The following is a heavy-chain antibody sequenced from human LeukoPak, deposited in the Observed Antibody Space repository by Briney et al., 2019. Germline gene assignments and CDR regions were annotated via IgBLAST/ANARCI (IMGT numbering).Heavy chain of an antibody. V-gene: IGHV1-2*02. CDR3: AKEGLERWELSGYY. D-gene: IGHD1-26*01. Sequence: ASVKVSCKTSGYTFTGYYMHWVRQAPGQGLEWMGWINPNSGGTNYAQKFQGRVTMTRDTSISTVYMELSSLRSDDTAVYYCAKEGLERWELSGYYWGQGTLVTVSS. CDR1: GYTFTGYY. J-gene: IGHJ4*02. CDR2: INPNSGGT.